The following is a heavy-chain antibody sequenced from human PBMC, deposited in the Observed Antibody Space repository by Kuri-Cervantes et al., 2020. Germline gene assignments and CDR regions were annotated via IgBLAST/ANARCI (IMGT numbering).Heavy chain of an antibody. D-gene: IGHD1-1*01. CDR1: GFTFSSYG. J-gene: IGHJ5*02. V-gene: IGHV3-30*19. CDR2: ISYDGSNK. CDR3: ARDRWNDLFAWFDP. Sequence: GESLKISCAASGFTFSSYGMHWVRQAPGKGLEWVAVISYDGSNKYYADSVKGRFTISRDNSKNTLYLQMNSLRAADTAVYYCARDRWNDLFAWFDPWGQGTLVTVSS.